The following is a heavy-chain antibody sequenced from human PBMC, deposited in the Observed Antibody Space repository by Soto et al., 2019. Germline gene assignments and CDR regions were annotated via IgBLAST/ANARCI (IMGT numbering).Heavy chain of an antibody. D-gene: IGHD3-22*01. Sequence: GGSLRLSCSASGFTFSSYAMHWVRQAPGKGLEYVSAISSNGGSTYYADSVKGRFTISRDNSKKTLYIQMSSMRAEDTAVYYCVKDGGYYDSSGYLLDYYYYGMDVWGQGTTVTVSS. J-gene: IGHJ6*02. CDR2: ISSNGGST. CDR3: VKDGGYYDSSGYLLDYYYYGMDV. V-gene: IGHV3-64D*08. CDR1: GFTFSSYA.